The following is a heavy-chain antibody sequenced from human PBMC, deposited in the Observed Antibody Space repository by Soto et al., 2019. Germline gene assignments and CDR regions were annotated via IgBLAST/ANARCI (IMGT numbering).Heavy chain of an antibody. CDR3: AKGVPSPTQHAFDI. CDR2: ISYDGSDK. Sequence: QVHLVESGGGVVQPGRSLRLSCAASGFSFSSYDMHWVRQAPGKGLEWVAMISYDGSDKYFSDSVKGRLTISRDNSKNTVALEMNSLRTKDTAAYYCAKGVPSPTQHAFDIWGQGTTVTVSS. CDR1: GFSFSSYD. J-gene: IGHJ3*02. V-gene: IGHV3-30*18.